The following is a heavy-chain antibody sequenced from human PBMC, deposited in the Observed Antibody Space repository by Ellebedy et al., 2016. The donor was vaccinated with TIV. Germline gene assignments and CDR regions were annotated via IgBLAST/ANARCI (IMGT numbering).Heavy chain of an antibody. CDR2: IYYSGST. CDR3: ARLVRGVIIESYYGMDV. J-gene: IGHJ6*02. D-gene: IGHD3-10*02. V-gene: IGHV4-39*01. CDR1: GGSISSSSYY. Sequence: SETLSLTXTVSGGSISSSSYYWGWIRQPPGKGLEWIGSIYYSGSTYYNPSLKSRVTISVDTSKNQFSLKLSSVTAADTAVYYCARLVRGVIIESYYGMDVWGQGTTVTVSS.